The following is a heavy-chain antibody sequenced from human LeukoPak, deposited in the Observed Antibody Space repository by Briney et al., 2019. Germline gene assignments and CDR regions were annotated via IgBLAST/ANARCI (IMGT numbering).Heavy chain of an antibody. Sequence: ASVKVSCKASGYTFTRYYMHWVRQAPGQGLEWMGRINPNSGGTIYAQKFQGRVTMTRDTSISTGYMELSRLRSDDTAIYYCARDFASYYFDYWGQGTLVTVSS. CDR2: INPNSGGT. J-gene: IGHJ4*02. V-gene: IGHV1-2*06. CDR3: ARDFASYYFDY. D-gene: IGHD2-21*01. CDR1: GYTFTRYY.